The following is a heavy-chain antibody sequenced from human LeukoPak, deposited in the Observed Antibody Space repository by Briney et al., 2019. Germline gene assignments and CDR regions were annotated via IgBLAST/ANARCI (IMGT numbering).Heavy chain of an antibody. J-gene: IGHJ6*03. CDR2: MNPNSGDT. CDR1: EDTFTNYG. V-gene: IGHV1-8*01. CDR3: ARARQVASYNYYYYYMDV. Sequence: ASVKVSCKASEDTFTNYGINWVRQATGQGLEWMGWMNPNSGDTEYAQKFLGRVTMTRDTSIRTAYMELSSLRSEDTAVYYCARARQVASYNYYYYYMDVWGKGTTVTVSS.